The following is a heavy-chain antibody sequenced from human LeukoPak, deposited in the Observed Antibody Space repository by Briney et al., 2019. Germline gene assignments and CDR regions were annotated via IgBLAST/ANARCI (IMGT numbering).Heavy chain of an antibody. V-gene: IGHV3-23*01. CDR2: ISGSGGST. J-gene: IGHJ4*02. CDR1: GFTFSSYG. CDR3: ARRVRGYGGTLFDY. D-gene: IGHD4-23*01. Sequence: QPGGTLRLSCAASGFTFSSYGMSWVRQAPGKGLEWVSAISGSGGSTYYADSVKGRFTISRDNSKNSLYLQMNSLRAEDTAVYYCARRVRGYGGTLFDYWGQGTLVTVSS.